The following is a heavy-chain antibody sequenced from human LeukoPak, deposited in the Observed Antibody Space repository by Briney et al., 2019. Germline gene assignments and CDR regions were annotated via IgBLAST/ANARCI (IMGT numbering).Heavy chain of an antibody. CDR2: IKQDGSEK. J-gene: IGHJ4*02. Sequence: GGSLRLSCAASGFTFSSYWMSWVRQAPGKGLEWVAHIKQDGSEKYYVDSVKGRFTISRDNAKNSLYLQMNSLRAEDTAVYYCARDLSRNYYDSSCWGQGTLVTVSS. D-gene: IGHD3-22*01. CDR3: ARDLSRNYYDSSC. CDR1: GFTFSSYW. V-gene: IGHV3-7*01.